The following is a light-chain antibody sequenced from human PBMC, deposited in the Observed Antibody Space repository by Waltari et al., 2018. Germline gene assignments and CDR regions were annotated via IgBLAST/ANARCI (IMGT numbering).Light chain of an antibody. CDR1: QRVLYNVNNQNS. Sequence: DIVVTPSPASLTVSLGERATINCKSSQRVLYNVNNQNSLAWYQQKPGQPPKLLIYGASIRESGVPNRFSGGGSGTDVTLTVSGVQAEDVAMYYWQQYYTNPPLKFGGGTKVEV. J-gene: IGKJ4*02. CDR2: GAS. CDR3: QQYYTNPPLK. V-gene: IGKV4-1*01.